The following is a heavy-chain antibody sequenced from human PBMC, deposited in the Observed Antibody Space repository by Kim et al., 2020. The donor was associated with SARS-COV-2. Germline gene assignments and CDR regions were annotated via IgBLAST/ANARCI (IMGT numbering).Heavy chain of an antibody. J-gene: IGHJ2*01. CDR3: ARDQIITMVRGVSWYFDL. CDR1: GFTVSSNY. D-gene: IGHD3-10*01. Sequence: GGSLRLSCAASGFTVSSNYMSWVRQAPGKGLEWVSVIYSGGSTYYADSVKGRFTISRDNSKNTLYLQMNSLRAEDTAVYYCARDQIITMVRGVSWYFDLWGRGTLVTVSS. CDR2: IYSGGST. V-gene: IGHV3-53*01.